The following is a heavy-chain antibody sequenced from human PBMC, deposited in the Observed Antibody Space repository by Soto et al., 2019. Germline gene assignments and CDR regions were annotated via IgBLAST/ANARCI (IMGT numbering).Heavy chain of an antibody. CDR3: ARDGAQQQLAYYYYYGMDV. D-gene: IGHD6-13*01. CDR2: ISSSSYI. J-gene: IGHJ6*02. CDR1: GFTFSSYS. V-gene: IGHV3-21*01. Sequence: EVQLVESGGGLVKPGGSLRLSCAASGFTFSSYSMNWVRQAPGKGLEWVSSISSSSYIYYADSVKGRFTISRDNAKNSLYLQMNSLRAEDTAVYYCARDGAQQQLAYYYYYGMDVWGQGTTVTVSS.